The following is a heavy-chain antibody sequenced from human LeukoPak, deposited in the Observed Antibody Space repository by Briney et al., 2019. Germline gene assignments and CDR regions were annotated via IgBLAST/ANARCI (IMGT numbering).Heavy chain of an antibody. CDR1: GGSFSGYY. CDR3: ARFGLGIFGY. V-gene: IGHV4-34*01. J-gene: IGHJ4*02. CDR2: IKHSGST. Sequence: PSETLSLTCAVYGGSFSGYYWSWIRQPPGKGLEWIGEIKHSGSTNYNPSLKSRVTISVDTSKNQFSLKLSSVTAADTAVYYCARFGLGIFGYWGQGTLVTVSS. D-gene: IGHD7-27*01.